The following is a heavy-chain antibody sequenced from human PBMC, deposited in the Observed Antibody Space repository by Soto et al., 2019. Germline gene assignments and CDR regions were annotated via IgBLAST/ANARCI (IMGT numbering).Heavy chain of an antibody. CDR2: IIPIFGTA. V-gene: IGHV1-69*13. Sequence: SVKVSCKASGGTFSSYAISWVRQAPGQGLEWMGGIIPIFGTANYAQKFQGRVTITADESTSTAYMELSSLRSEDTAVYYCARVYNCSSTSCSNLGFDYWGQGTLVTVSS. J-gene: IGHJ4*02. CDR1: GGTFSSYA. CDR3: ARVYNCSSTSCSNLGFDY. D-gene: IGHD2-2*01.